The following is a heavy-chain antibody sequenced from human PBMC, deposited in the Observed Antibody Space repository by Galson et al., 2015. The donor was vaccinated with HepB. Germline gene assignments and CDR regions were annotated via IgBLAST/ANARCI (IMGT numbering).Heavy chain of an antibody. V-gene: IGHV3-33*01. D-gene: IGHD2-2*01. J-gene: IGHJ5*02. CDR2: IWYDGSNK. CDR1: GFTFSSYG. CDR3: ARAHRKYQLFPGGWFDP. Sequence: SLRLSCAASGFTFSSYGMHWVRQAPGKGLEWVAVIWYDGSNKYYADSVKGRFTISRDNSKNTLYLQMNSLRAEDTAVYYCARAHRKYQLFPGGWFDPWGQGTLVTVSS.